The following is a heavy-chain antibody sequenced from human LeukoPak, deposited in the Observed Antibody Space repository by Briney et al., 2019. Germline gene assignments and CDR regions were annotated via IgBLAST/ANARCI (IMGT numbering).Heavy chain of an antibody. V-gene: IGHV4-4*02. CDR3: ARGRYMDV. CDR1: GGSISSSNW. J-gene: IGHJ6*03. Sequence: SETLSLTCAVSGGSISSSNWWSWVRQPPGKGLEWIGYIYYSGSTNYNPSLKSRVTISVDTSKNQFSLKLSSVTAADTAVYYCARGRYMDVWGKGTTVTVSS. CDR2: IYYSGST.